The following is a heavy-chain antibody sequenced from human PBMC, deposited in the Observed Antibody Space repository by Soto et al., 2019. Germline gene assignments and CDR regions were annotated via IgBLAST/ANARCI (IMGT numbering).Heavy chain of an antibody. CDR1: GGSISSSSYY. CDR2: IYYSGST. V-gene: IGHV4-39*01. CDR3: ARHGGAGIAVAGN. D-gene: IGHD6-19*01. Sequence: SETLSLTCTVSGGSISSSSYYWGWLRQPPGKGLEWIGSIYYSGSTYYNPSLKSRVTISVDTSKNQFSLKLSSVTAADTAVYYCARHGGAGIAVAGNWGQGTLVTVSS. J-gene: IGHJ4*02.